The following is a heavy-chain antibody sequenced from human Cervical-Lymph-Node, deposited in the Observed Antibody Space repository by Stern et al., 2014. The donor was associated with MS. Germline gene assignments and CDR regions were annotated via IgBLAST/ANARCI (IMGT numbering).Heavy chain of an antibody. CDR1: GSTFTNSA. J-gene: IGHJ4*02. Sequence: VQLXXXGPEVKKPGTSVRVSCKASGSTFTNSAVQWVRQARGQRLEWRGWLVIDSGNTYYAQQFQGRVTITTDRSTNTAYMDLSRVTSEDTAVYYCSAGHYSNFRSWGQGTLVTVSS. D-gene: IGHD4-11*01. V-gene: IGHV1-58*01. CDR2: LVIDSGNT. CDR3: SAGHYSNFRS.